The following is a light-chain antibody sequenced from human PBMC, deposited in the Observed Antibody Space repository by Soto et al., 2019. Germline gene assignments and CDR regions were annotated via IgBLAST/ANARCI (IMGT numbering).Light chain of an antibody. CDR2: DVS. Sequence: DIQMTQSPSTLSASIGDRVTITCRASQNIRNWLAWYQQKPGKAPKLLIYDVSSLESGVPSRFSGSGSGTDFTLTISCLQSEDFATYYCQQYYSYPQFTFGPGTKVDIK. J-gene: IGKJ3*01. CDR3: QQYYSYPQFT. CDR1: QNIRNW. V-gene: IGKV1-5*01.